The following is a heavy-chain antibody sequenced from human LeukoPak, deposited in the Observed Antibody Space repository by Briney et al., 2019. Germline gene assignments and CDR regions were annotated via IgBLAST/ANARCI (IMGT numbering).Heavy chain of an antibody. Sequence: SETLSLTCTVSGGSISSYYWSWIRQPPGKGLEWIGYIYYSGSTNYNPPLKSRVTISVDTPKNQFSLKLSSVTAADTAVYYCARVHPGFYGDWVDAFDIWGQGTMVTVSS. CDR3: ARVHPGFYGDWVDAFDI. V-gene: IGHV4-59*01. CDR1: GGSISSYY. D-gene: IGHD4-17*01. CDR2: IYYSGST. J-gene: IGHJ3*02.